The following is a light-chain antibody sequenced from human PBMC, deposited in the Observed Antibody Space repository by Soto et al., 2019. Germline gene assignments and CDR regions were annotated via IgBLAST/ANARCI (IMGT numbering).Light chain of an antibody. J-gene: IGKJ4*01. CDR2: DAT. CDR1: QSVTGY. CDR3: QQRSNWPYLS. Sequence: EIVLTLPPDTLSLSPGERATLSCRASQSVTGYLGRYQQKPGQAQRLLIYDATNRAYGVPARFRGSGSGSNVTLSLASLESDDFAGYYCQQRSNWPYLSFGGGTRV. V-gene: IGKV3-11*01.